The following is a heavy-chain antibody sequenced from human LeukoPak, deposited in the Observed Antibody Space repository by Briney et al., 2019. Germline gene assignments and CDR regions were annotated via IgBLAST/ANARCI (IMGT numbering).Heavy chain of an antibody. V-gene: IGHV4-38-2*02. J-gene: IGHJ3*01. CDR1: GYSISSGYY. CDR2: IYDSGST. Sequence: PSETLSLTCAVSGYSISSGYYWGWIRQPPGKGLEWIGYIYDSGSTYYNPSLKSRVTISVDTSKNQFSLKLRSVTAADTAVYYCARDCSSTGCPWGQGTMVTVSS. D-gene: IGHD2-2*01. CDR3: ARDCSSTGCP.